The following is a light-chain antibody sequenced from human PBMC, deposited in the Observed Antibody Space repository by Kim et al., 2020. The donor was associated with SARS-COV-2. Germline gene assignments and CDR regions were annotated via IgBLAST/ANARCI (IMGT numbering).Light chain of an antibody. CDR2: AAS. CDR1: QGISSW. V-gene: IGKV1D-16*01. Sequence: DIQMTQSPASLSASVGVRVTITCRASQGISSWLAWYQQKPGKAPKPLIYAASSLKSGVPSRFSGSGSGTYFTLTISNLQPEDFGTYYCQHYNGHPLAFGGGTKLEI. J-gene: IGKJ4*01. CDR3: QHYNGHPLA.